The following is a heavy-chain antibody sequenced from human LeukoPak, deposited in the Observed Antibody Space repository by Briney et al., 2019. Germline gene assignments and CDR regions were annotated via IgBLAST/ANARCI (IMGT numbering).Heavy chain of an antibody. CDR2: ISAYNGNT. Sequence: GASVKVSCKASGYTFTSYGISWVRQAPGQGLEWMGWISAYNGNTNYAQKLQGRVTMTKDTSTSTAYMELRSLRSDDTAVYYCARVWAAAGTMPGDYWGQGTLVTVSS. J-gene: IGHJ4*02. V-gene: IGHV1-18*01. CDR1: GYTFTSYG. CDR3: ARVWAAAGTMPGDY. D-gene: IGHD6-13*01.